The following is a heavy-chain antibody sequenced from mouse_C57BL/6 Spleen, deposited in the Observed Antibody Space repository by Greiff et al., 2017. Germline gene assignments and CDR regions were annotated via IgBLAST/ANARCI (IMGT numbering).Heavy chain of an antibody. CDR1: GYAFSSSW. J-gene: IGHJ3*01. D-gene: IGHD2-13*01. CDR3: ARSYGDYEAWFAY. Sequence: QVQLQQSGPELVKPGASVKISCKASGYAFSSSWMNWVKQRPGKGLEWIGRIYPGDGDTNYNGKFKGKATLTADKSSSTAYMQLSSLTSEDSAVYVCARSYGDYEAWFAYWGQGTLVTVSA. CDR2: IYPGDGDT. V-gene: IGHV1-82*01.